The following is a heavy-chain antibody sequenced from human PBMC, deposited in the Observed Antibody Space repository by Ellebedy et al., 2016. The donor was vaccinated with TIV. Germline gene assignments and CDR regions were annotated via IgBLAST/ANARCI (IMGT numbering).Heavy chain of an antibody. CDR2: IHPGASET. Sequence: KVSCKGSGYSFTNYWIGWVRQMPGKGLEWMGIIHPGASETRYSPSFQGQVTISGDKSISTAYLQWSSLKASDTAMYYCARFTSDYSGDWFGRAFDHWGQGTLVIVSS. D-gene: IGHD2-21*02. V-gene: IGHV5-51*01. CDR1: GYSFTNYW. CDR3: ARFTSDYSGDWFGRAFDH. J-gene: IGHJ4*02.